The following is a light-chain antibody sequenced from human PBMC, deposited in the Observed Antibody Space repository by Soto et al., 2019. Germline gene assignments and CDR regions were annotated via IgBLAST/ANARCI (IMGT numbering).Light chain of an antibody. CDR1: KSVNIY. J-gene: IGKJ1*01. CDR3: QQYDDWPET. CDR2: GAS. V-gene: IGKV3-15*01. Sequence: ALSGGSVAIVSRRASKSVNIYLAWYQQKPGQAPRLLIYGASTRATGIPARFSGRGSGTEFILTISSLQSEDFAVYCCQQYDDWPETFGQGTKVDIK.